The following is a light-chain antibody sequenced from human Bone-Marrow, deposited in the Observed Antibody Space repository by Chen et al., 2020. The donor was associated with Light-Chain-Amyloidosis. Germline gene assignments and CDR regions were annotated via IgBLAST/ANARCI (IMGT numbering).Light chain of an antibody. CDR2: AAS. V-gene: IGKV1-33*01. CDR1: QDISND. CDR3: QQHDNRPYT. J-gene: IGKJ2*01. Sequence: DIQMTQSPSSLSASVGDRLTITCQASQDISNDLNWYQQKPGKAPKLLIYAASDLQTGVPSRFSGRGSGTGFTFTISSLQPEDIARYYCQQHDNRPYTFGQGTKLEIK.